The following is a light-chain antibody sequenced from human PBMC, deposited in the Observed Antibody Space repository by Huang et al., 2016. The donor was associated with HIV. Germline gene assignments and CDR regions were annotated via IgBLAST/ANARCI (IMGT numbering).Light chain of an antibody. V-gene: IGKV1-39*01. CDR2: GAS. Sequence: DIQMTQSPSSLSASVGDRVIITCRASQSISKYLNWYQQMPGKAPKLLIYGASSLQGGVSSRFSGSGSGTDCSLTIRGLQPEDAATYYCQQSYRIPRTFGQGTLVEI. J-gene: IGKJ2*01. CDR3: QQSYRIPRT. CDR1: QSISKY.